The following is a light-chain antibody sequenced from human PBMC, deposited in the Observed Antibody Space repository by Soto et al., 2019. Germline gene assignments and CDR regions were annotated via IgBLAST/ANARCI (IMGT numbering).Light chain of an antibody. CDR1: SGHSSYA. V-gene: IGLV4-69*01. Sequence: QSVLTQWPSASASLGASVKLTCTLSSGHSSYAIAWHQQQPEKGPRFLMRLNSDGSHNKGYGIPDRFSGSSSGAERYLTISNIQSEDEADYYCQTWGTDVSMFGGGTQLTVL. CDR2: LNSDGSH. CDR3: QTWGTDVSM. J-gene: IGLJ7*01.